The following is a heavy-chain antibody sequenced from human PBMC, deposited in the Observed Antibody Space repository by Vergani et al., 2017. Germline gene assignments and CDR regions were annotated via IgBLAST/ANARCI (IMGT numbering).Heavy chain of an antibody. J-gene: IGHJ1*01. CDR2: ISYDGTQK. D-gene: IGHD6-13*01. CDR3: ATKSFGTPDCQIGYCRE. Sequence: QVHLVESGGGVVQPGRSLRLSCVVSGFTSSYYGMHWVRQAPGKGLEWVAVISYDGTQKYYSASVKGRFTISRDNSKSTLYLQMNSLKTKDTAVYSCATKSFGTPDCQIGYCREWGQGSLVTVSS. CDR1: GFTSSYYG. V-gene: IGHV3-30*03.